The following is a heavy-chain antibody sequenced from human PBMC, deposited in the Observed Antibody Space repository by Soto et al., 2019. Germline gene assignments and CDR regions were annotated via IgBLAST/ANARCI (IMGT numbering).Heavy chain of an antibody. CDR1: GFTFSSYG. V-gene: IGHV3-33*01. J-gene: IGHJ3*02. D-gene: IGHD2-21*02. CDR2: IWYDGSNK. CDR3: ARGGIVVVTATPYDAFDI. Sequence: QVQLVESGGGVVQRGRSLRLSCAASGFTFSSYGMHWVRQAPGKGLEWVAVIWYDGSNKYYADSVKGRFTISRDNSKNTLYLQMNSLRAEDTAVYYCARGGIVVVTATPYDAFDIWGQGTMVTVSS.